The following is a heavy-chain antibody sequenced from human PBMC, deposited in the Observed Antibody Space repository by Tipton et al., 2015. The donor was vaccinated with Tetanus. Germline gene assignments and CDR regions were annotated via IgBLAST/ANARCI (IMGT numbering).Heavy chain of an antibody. Sequence: SLRLSCAASGFTFSDYGMHWVRQAPGKGLEWVAVLSFGGTNEDYADSVKGRFTISRDNSKNTLFLKMNSLRPEDAAVYYCAKSGVQLWSPNHYYYYGLDVWGQGTTVSVSS. CDR1: GFTFSDYG. CDR2: LSFGGTNE. CDR3: AKSGVQLWSPNHYYYYGLDV. D-gene: IGHD5-18*01. J-gene: IGHJ6*02. V-gene: IGHV3-30*18.